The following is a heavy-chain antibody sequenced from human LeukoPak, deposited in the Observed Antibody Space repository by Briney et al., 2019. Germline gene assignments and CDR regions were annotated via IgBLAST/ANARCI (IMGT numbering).Heavy chain of an antibody. Sequence: SETLSLTCTVAGGSISSSRDYWGWIREPPGKGLEWIGSIYYSGSTYYDPSLKSRVTISVDTSKNQFSLKLSSVTAADTAVYYCARADYYDSRPFDYWGQGTLVTVSS. D-gene: IGHD3-22*01. CDR1: GGSISSSRDY. V-gene: IGHV4-39*07. CDR3: ARADYYDSRPFDY. CDR2: IYYSGST. J-gene: IGHJ4*02.